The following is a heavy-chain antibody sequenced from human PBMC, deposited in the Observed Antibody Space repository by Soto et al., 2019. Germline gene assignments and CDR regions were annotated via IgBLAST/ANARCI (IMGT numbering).Heavy chain of an antibody. D-gene: IGHD2-21*02. CDR1: GGTVSSYA. J-gene: IGHJ4*02. Sequence: QVQLVQSGAEVKKPGSSVKVSCKASGGTVSSYAISWVRQAPGQGLEWMGGIIPIFGTANYAQKFQGRVTSTADESTSTAYMELSSLRAEDTAVYYCARDPYHGGDRGHFDYWGQGTLVTVSS. V-gene: IGHV1-69*12. CDR3: ARDPYHGGDRGHFDY. CDR2: IIPIFGTA.